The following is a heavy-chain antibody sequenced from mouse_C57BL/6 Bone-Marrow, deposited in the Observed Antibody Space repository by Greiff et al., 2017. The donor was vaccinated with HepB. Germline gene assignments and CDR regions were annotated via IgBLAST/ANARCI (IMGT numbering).Heavy chain of an antibody. J-gene: IGHJ3*01. V-gene: IGHV4-1*01. CDR1: GLAFSRYW. CDR3: ARLNWTGFAY. CDR2: INPDSSTI. Sequence: EAGGLAFSRYWMSWVRRAPGKGLEWIGEINPDSSTINYAPSLKDKFIISRDNAKNTLYLQMSKVRSEDTALYYCARLNWTGFAYWGQGTLVTVSA. D-gene: IGHD4-1*01.